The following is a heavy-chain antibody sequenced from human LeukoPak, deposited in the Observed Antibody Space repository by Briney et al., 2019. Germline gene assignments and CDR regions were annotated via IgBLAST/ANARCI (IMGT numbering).Heavy chain of an antibody. Sequence: GGSLRLSCAASGFSFNKYWMHWVRQAPGKGLVWVSRINGDGNTTSYGDSVKGGFTISRENAKKTLYMQMRSLRAEDKAVYYCATGNYYDSRGYYTFGHWGQGTLVTVSS. CDR1: GFSFNKYW. D-gene: IGHD3-22*01. CDR2: INGDGNTT. CDR3: ATGNYYDSRGYYTFGH. V-gene: IGHV3-74*01. J-gene: IGHJ4*02.